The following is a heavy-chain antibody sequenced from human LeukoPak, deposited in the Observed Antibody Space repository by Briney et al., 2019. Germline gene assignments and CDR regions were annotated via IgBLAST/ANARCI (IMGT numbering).Heavy chain of an antibody. CDR1: GFTFSSYA. D-gene: IGHD3-22*01. J-gene: IGHJ4*02. CDR3: AKNYDSSGYYYSPGGYFDY. V-gene: IGHV3-23*01. Sequence: GGSLRLSCAASGFTFSSYAMSWVRQAPGKGLEWVSAISGSGGSTYYADSVKGRFTISRDNSKNPLYLQMNSLRAEDTAVYYCAKNYDSSGYYYSPGGYFDYWGQGTLVTVSS. CDR2: ISGSGGST.